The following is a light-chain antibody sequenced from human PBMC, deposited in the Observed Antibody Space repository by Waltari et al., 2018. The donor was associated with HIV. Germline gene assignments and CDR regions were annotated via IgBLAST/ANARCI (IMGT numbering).Light chain of an antibody. CDR3: SSYTSSTTGV. CDR2: AVS. CDR1: SSDVGGYNY. Sequence: QSALTQPASVSGSPGQSITISCTGTSSDVGGYNYVSWYQQHPGKAPKLMIYAVSNRPSGVSNRFSGSKSGNTASLTISGLQAEDEADYYCSSYTSSTTGVFGTGTKVTVL. J-gene: IGLJ1*01. V-gene: IGLV2-14*03.